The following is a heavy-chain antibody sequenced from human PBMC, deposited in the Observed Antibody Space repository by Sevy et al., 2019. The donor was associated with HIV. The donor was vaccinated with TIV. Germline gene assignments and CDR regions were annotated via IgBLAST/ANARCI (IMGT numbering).Heavy chain of an antibody. J-gene: IGHJ5*02. CDR1: NASISSSSYY. Sequence: SETLSLTCSVSNASISSSSYYWGWVRQPPGKALEWIGIIYYSGTTYYSPSHKSRVTISVDTSKNQFFLDLRSMTATTARPHMGRVPFPVETSRIQFFLDRRFMTATDTAVYYCVRHSDSRRLSWLDTWGQGILVTVSS. CDR3: RVPFPVETSRIQFFLDRRFMTATDTAVYYCVRHSDSRRLSWLDT. V-gene: IGHV4-39*01. D-gene: IGHD3-10*02. CDR2: IYYSGTT.